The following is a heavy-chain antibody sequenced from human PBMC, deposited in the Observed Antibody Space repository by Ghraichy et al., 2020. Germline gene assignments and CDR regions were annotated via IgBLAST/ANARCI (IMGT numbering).Heavy chain of an antibody. CDR1: GFTFSSYA. Sequence: GESLNISCAASGFTFSSYAMNWVRQAPGKGLEWVSVISGSGGRTYDADSVKGRFTISRDNSKNTLYLQMNSLRAEDTAVYHCAKSTSKPYSSGWYNGMDVWGQGTTVTVSS. J-gene: IGHJ6*02. CDR3: AKSTSKPYSSGWYNGMDV. V-gene: IGHV3-23*01. D-gene: IGHD6-19*01. CDR2: ISGSGGRT.